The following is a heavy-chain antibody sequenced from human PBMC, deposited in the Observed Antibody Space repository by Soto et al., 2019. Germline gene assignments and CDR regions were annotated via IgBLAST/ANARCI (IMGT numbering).Heavy chain of an antibody. CDR2: IKRKTDGGTA. CDR3: TTEAVEYCSSISCSGYMDV. CDR1: GFTLGNDW. D-gene: IGHD2-2*01. J-gene: IGHJ6*03. Sequence: EVQLVESGGGLVKPGGSLRLSCEVSGFTLGNDWMTWVRQAPGKGLEWVGRIKRKTDGGTADYAAPVKGRFTISRDDSKNTLYLQMNSLKTEDTAVYYCTTEAVEYCSSISCSGYMDVWGKGTTVTVSS. V-gene: IGHV3-15*01.